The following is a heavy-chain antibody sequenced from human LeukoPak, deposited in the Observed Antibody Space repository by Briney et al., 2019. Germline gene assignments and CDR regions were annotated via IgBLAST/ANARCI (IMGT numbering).Heavy chain of an antibody. J-gene: IGHJ4*02. V-gene: IGHV3-7*01. CDR1: GFIFSNYW. Sequence: PGGSLRLSCAASGFIFSNYWMTWVRQAPGKGLEWVANIKQDGSETYYVDSVKGRFTISRDHSNNSLYLQMSSVRAEDTAVYYCARAGGRASGSSYWGQGTLVTVSS. CDR2: IKQDGSET. D-gene: IGHD1-26*01. CDR3: ARAGGRASGSSY.